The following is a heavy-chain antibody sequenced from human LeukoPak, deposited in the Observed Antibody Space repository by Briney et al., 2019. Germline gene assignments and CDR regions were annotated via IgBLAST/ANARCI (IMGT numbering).Heavy chain of an antibody. Sequence: SETLSLTCTVSGGSISSYYWSWIRQPPGKGLEWIAYIYYSGSTDYNPSLKSRVIISVDTSKNQFSLKLSSVTAADTAVYYCASVTIFDAFDIWGQGTMVTVSS. V-gene: IGHV4-59*01. D-gene: IGHD3-3*01. CDR2: IYYSGST. CDR1: GGSISSYY. J-gene: IGHJ3*02. CDR3: ASVTIFDAFDI.